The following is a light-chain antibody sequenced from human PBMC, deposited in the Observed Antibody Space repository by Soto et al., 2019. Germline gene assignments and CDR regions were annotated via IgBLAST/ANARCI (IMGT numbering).Light chain of an antibody. CDR2: DVS. V-gene: IGLV2-11*01. CDR1: STDVGGYNY. J-gene: IGLJ1*01. Sequence: QSALTQPRSVSGSPGQSVTISCTGTSTDVGGYNYVSWYQQHPGKAPKFMIYDVSKRPSGVPDRFSGSKSGNTASLTISGLQAEDEADYYCCSYAGMYTAYVFGTGTKLTVL. CDR3: CSYAGMYTAYV.